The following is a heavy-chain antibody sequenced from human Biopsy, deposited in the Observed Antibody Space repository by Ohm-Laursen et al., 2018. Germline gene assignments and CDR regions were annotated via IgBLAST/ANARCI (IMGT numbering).Heavy chain of an antibody. CDR1: GYTFTGQY. CDR3: AKGQDLRGGAEYFQH. J-gene: IGHJ1*01. D-gene: IGHD2-15*01. Sequence: ASVKASCEASGYTFTGQYFHWVRQVPGQGLGWMGWINPHSGTTKFAQDFQGRVTMTRDTSITTAYMELRRLRSDDTAVYYCAKGQDLRGGAEYFQHWGQGALVTVSS. V-gene: IGHV1-2*02. CDR2: INPHSGTT.